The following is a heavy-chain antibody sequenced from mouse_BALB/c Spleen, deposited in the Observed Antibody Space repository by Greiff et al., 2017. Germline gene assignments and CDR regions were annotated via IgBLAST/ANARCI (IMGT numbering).Heavy chain of an antibody. V-gene: IGHV5-6*01. CDR1: GFTFSSYG. J-gene: IGHJ1*01. CDR2: ISSGGSYT. D-gene: IGHD2-4*01. Sequence: EVQLVESGGDLVKPGGSLKLSCAASGFTFSSYGMSWVRQTPDKRLEWVATISSGGSYTYYPDSVKGRFTISRDNAKNTLYLQMSSLKSEDTAMYYCARQDIMITTSRWYFDVWGAGTTVTVSS. CDR3: ARQDIMITTSRWYFDV.